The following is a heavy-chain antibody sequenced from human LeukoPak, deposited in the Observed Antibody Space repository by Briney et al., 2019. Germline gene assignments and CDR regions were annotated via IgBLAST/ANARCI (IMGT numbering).Heavy chain of an antibody. Sequence: GGSLRLSCAASGNYWMHWVRQAPGKGLVWVSHINSDGSWTSYADSVKGRFTISKDNAKNTVYLQMNNLRAEDTAVYYCVSFYGTYWGRGTLVTVSS. J-gene: IGHJ4*02. D-gene: IGHD2/OR15-2a*01. CDR1: GNYW. CDR2: INSDGSWT. V-gene: IGHV3-74*01. CDR3: VSFYGTY.